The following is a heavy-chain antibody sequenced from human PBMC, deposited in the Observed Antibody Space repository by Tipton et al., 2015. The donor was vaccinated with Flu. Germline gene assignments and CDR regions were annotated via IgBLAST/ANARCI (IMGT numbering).Heavy chain of an antibody. CDR1: GFTFGSYW. CDR3: ARLGLPDH. CDR2: INQDGSKK. Sequence: QLVQSGGVVVQPGGSLRLSCAASGFTFGSYWMSWVRQAPGKGLEWVANINQDGSKKYYVDSVKDRFTISRDNAKNSLFLQMTSLRAEDTAVYFCARLGLPDHWGQGTLVTVSS. J-gene: IGHJ4*02. V-gene: IGHV3-7*01. D-gene: IGHD3-16*01.